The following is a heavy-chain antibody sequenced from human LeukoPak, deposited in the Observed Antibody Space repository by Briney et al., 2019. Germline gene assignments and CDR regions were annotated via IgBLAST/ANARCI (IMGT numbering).Heavy chain of an antibody. V-gene: IGHV4-61*01. D-gene: IGHD1-26*01. CDR3: AREIVGATNFDY. Sequence: PSETLSLTCTVSGGSVSSGSYYWSWIRQPPGKGLEWIGYIYYSGSTNYNPSLKSRVTISVDMSKNQFSLKLSSVTAADTAAYYCAREIVGATNFDYWGQGTLVTVSS. CDR1: GGSVSSGSYY. J-gene: IGHJ4*02. CDR2: IYYSGST.